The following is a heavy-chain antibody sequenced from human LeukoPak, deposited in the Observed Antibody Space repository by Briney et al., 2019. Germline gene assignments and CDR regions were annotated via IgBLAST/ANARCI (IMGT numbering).Heavy chain of an antibody. V-gene: IGHV3-21*01. J-gene: IGHJ6*03. CDR2: ISSSSSYI. Sequence: GGSLRLSCAASAFTFTNYWMSWVRQAPGKGLEWVSSISSSSSYIYYADSVKGRFTTSRYNAKNSLYLQMNSLRADDTAVYYCARAYSGRYGLGYYYMDVWGKGTTVTISS. CDR3: ARAYSGRYGLGYYYMDV. D-gene: IGHD1-26*01. CDR1: AFTFTNYW.